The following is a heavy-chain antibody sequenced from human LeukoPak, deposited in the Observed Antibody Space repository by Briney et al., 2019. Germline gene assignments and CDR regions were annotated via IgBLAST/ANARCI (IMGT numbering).Heavy chain of an antibody. J-gene: IGHJ4*02. CDR2: IKSKTDGGTT. V-gene: IGHV3-15*01. D-gene: IGHD2-2*01. Sequence: PGGSLRLSCAASGFTFSNAWMSWVRQAPGKGLEWVGRIKSKTDGGTTDYAAPVKGRFTISRDDSKNTLYLQMNSLKTEDTAVYYCTTLTYCSSTICRYMWGQGTLVTVSS. CDR1: GFTFSNAW. CDR3: TTLTYCSSTICRYM.